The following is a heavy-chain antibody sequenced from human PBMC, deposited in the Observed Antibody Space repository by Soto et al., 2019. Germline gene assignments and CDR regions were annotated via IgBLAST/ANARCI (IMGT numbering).Heavy chain of an antibody. J-gene: IGHJ4*02. CDR1: GGTFSTST. Sequence: QVQLEQSGTEVKKPGSSVKVSCKASGGTFSTSTFTWVRQAPGQGLEWMGRIIPIFGTGDYAPKFQGRVLVTANKSTSTVYMELSGLKAEDTAVFFCVRDAPTGSDFSGYDAIDSWGQGTLVTVSS. CDR2: IIPIFGTG. CDR3: VRDAPTGSDFSGYDAIDS. V-gene: IGHV1-69*08. D-gene: IGHD5-12*01.